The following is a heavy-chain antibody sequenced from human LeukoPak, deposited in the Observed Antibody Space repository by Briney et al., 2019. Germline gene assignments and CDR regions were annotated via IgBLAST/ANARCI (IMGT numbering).Heavy chain of an antibody. CDR1: GYSFTSYW. CDR2: IYPGDFDT. CDR3: ARRGRINSSWTHRPPCPECVPNFDY. V-gene: IGHV5-51*01. Sequence: PGESLKISCKGSGYSFTSYWIGWVRQMPGKGLEWMGIIYPGDFDTRYSPSFQGQVTISADKSISTAYLQWSSLKASDTAMYYCARRGRINSSWTHRPPCPECVPNFDYWGQGTLVTVSS. J-gene: IGHJ4*02. D-gene: IGHD6-13*01.